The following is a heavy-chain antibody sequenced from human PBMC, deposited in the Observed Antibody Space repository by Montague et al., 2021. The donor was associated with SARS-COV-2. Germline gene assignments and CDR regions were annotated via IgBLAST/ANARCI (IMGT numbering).Heavy chain of an antibody. Sequence: SETLSLTCTVSGGSISSSNYYWDWIRQPPGKGLEWIGSIYDSGSTYYNPSLKSRVTISVDTSKNHFSLKLSSVTAADTAVYYCARRGRKLLAVATTNGRFDLWGQGTMVTVSS. CDR2: IYDSGST. V-gene: IGHV4-39*02. J-gene: IGHJ3*01. CDR3: ARRGRKLLAVATTNGRFDL. CDR1: GGSISSSNYY. D-gene: IGHD5-12*01.